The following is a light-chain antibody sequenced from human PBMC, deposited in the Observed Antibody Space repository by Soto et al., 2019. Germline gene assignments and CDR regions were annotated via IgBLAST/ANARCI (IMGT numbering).Light chain of an antibody. CDR3: SSYTSSSTRV. V-gene: IGLV2-14*01. J-gene: IGLJ3*02. CDR1: SSDVGGYNY. Sequence: QSALTQPASVSGSPGQSITISCTGTSSDVGGYNYVSWYQKHPGKAPKLMIYEVSNRPSGVSNRFSGSKSGNTASLTISGLQAEDETDYYCSSYTSSSTRVFGRGTKLTVL. CDR2: EVS.